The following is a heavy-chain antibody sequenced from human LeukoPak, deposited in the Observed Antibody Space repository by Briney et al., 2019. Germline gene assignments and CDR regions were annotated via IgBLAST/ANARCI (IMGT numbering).Heavy chain of an antibody. CDR3: ARESPTAIFGVVYEVRYYYYYMDV. CDR2: IYYSGST. V-gene: IGHV4-39*07. Sequence: SETVSLTCTVSGGSISSSSYYWGWIRQPPGKGLEWIGSIYYSGSTYYNPSLKSRVTISVDTSKNQFSLKLSSLTAADTAVYYCARESPTAIFGVVYEVRYYYYYMDVWGKGTTVTVSS. D-gene: IGHD3-3*01. J-gene: IGHJ6*03. CDR1: GGSISSSSYY.